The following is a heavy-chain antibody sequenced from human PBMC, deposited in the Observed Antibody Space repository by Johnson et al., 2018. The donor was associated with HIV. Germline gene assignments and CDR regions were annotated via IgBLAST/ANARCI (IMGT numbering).Heavy chain of an antibody. CDR1: GFTFDDYA. J-gene: IGHJ3*02. CDR2: ISWNSGSI. CDR3: AREVRRWLQFDAFDI. Sequence: VQLVESGGGLVQPGGSLRLSCAASGFTFDDYAMHWVRQAPGKGLEWVSGISWNSGSIGYADSVKGRFTISRDNAKNSLYLQMNSLRAEDTAVYYCAREVRRWLQFDAFDIWGQGTMVTVSS. V-gene: IGHV3-9*01. D-gene: IGHD5-24*01.